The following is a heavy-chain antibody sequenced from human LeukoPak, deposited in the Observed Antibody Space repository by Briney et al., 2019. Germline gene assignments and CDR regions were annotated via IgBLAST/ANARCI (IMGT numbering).Heavy chain of an antibody. CDR3: ARRVRGVAEWFDP. D-gene: IGHD3-10*01. CDR2: IYYSGRT. CDR1: GGSISSSSYY. J-gene: IGHJ5*02. V-gene: IGHV4-39*01. Sequence: PSETLSLTCTVSGGSISSSSYYWGWIRQPPGKGLEWIGSIYYSGRTYYNPSLKSRVIISVDTSKNQFSLKLSSVTAADTAVYYCARRVRGVAEWFDPWGQGTLVTVSS.